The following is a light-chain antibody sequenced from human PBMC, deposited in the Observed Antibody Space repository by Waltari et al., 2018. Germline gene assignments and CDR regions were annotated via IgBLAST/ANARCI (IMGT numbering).Light chain of an antibody. CDR1: QIITTS. V-gene: IGKV1-5*03. J-gene: IGKJ1*01. Sequence: DIQMTQSPSTLSASVGDTVISPCRASQIITTSLAWYQQKPGKAPDVLIYGASNLESGVPSRFSGSGSGTEFTLTISSLQPDDFATYYCQQYKSYKTFGQGTRVEIK. CDR2: GAS. CDR3: QQYKSYKT.